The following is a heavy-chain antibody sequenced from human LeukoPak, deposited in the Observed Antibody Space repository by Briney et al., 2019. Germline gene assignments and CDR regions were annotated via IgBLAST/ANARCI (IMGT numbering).Heavy chain of an antibody. J-gene: IGHJ4*02. Sequence: PGGSLRLSCAASGFTFTDYYMTWIRQAPGKGLEWVSYISSSGTTIYYADSVKGRFTISRDNAKNSLYLQMNSLRAEDTAVYYCARDYDYGDGLFDYWGQGTLVTVSS. CDR2: ISSSGTTI. CDR3: ARDYDYGDGLFDY. CDR1: GFTFTDYY. D-gene: IGHD4-17*01. V-gene: IGHV3-11*04.